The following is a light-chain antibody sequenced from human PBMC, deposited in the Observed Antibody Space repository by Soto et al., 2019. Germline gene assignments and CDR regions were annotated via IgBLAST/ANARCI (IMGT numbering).Light chain of an antibody. Sequence: AIRITLSSSSFSAFTLERVTITCRVSQCISSYLAWYQQKPGKAPKILIYAASTFQSGVPSRFSGSGSGTDFTLILICLQSVDFATYYCQQYYTYPLTFGGGTQVDIK. CDR2: AAS. V-gene: IGKV1-8*01. J-gene: IGKJ4*01. CDR3: QQYYTYPLT. CDR1: QCISSY.